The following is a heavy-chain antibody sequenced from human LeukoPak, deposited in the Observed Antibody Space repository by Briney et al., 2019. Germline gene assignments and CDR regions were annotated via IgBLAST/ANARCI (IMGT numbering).Heavy chain of an antibody. CDR1: GYTFTSYD. D-gene: IGHD5-18*01. V-gene: IGHV1-8*01. CDR2: MNPNSGNT. J-gene: IGHJ4*02. Sequence: ASVKVSCKASGYTFTSYDINWVRQATGQGLEWMGWMNPNSGNTGYAQKFQGRVTMTRNTSISTAYMELSSLRSEDTAVYYCARGLTSRIQLWLSYWGQGTLVTVSS. CDR3: ARGLTSRIQLWLSY.